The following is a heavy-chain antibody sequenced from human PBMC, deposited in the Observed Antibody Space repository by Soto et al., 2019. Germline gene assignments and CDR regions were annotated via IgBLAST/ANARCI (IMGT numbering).Heavy chain of an antibody. CDR1: GGSISSSSYY. Sequence: SETLSLTCTVSGGSISSSSYYWGWIRQPPGKGLEWIGSIYYSGSTYYNPSLKSRVTISVDTSKNQFSLKLSSVTAAETAVYYCARLPAIAAAGTNYYYYYYYMDVWGKGTTVTVSS. V-gene: IGHV4-39*01. CDR3: ARLPAIAAAGTNYYYYYYYMDV. J-gene: IGHJ6*03. D-gene: IGHD6-13*01. CDR2: IYYSGST.